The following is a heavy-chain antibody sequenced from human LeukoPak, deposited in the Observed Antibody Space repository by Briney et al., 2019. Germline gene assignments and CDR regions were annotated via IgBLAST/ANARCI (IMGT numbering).Heavy chain of an antibody. D-gene: IGHD1-26*01. CDR1: GFTFSNFV. CDR3: ARDPYSGSYGDYYYYYMDV. J-gene: IGHJ6*03. V-gene: IGHV3-21*01. Sequence: GGSLRLSCAASGFTFSNFVMSWVRQAPGKGLEWVSFISSSNHYIYYADSVKGRFTISRDNAKNSLYLQMNSLRAEDTAVYYCARDPYSGSYGDYYYYYMDVWGKGTTVTISS. CDR2: ISSSNHYI.